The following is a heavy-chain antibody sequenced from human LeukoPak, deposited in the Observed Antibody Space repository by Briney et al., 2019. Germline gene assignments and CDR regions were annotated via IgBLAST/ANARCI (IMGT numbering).Heavy chain of an antibody. Sequence: SETLSLTCTVSGGSMNNYYWSWFRRPPGKGLEWIAYVYQTGDTRYNPSLKSRVSISLDTSKSQFSLQLRSVTATDTAVYYCARHPFSAPFDSWGQGILVTVSS. CDR1: GGSMNNYY. CDR2: VYQTGDT. CDR3: ARHPFSAPFDS. D-gene: IGHD6-19*01. J-gene: IGHJ4*02. V-gene: IGHV4-59*08.